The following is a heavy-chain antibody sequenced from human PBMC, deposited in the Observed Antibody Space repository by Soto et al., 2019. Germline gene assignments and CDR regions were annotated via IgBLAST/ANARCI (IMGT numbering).Heavy chain of an antibody. J-gene: IGHJ5*02. D-gene: IGHD2-2*01. V-gene: IGHV6-1*01. CDR2: TYYRSKWYY. CDR3: EGGYQLQP. Sequence: PSQTLSLTCAISGDSVSSNSGAWNWIRQSPSRGLEWLGRTYYRSKWYYDYAVSLKSRITINPDTSKNQFSLQLNSVTPEDTAVYYCEGGYQLQPWGQGSLGTVSS. CDR1: GDSVSSNSGA.